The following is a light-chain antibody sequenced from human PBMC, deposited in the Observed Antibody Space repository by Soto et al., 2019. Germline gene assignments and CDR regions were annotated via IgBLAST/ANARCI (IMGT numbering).Light chain of an antibody. Sequence: DVQMTQSPSSLSASVGDTVTIACRASQPSSNYLNWYQQKPGEVPKVLIFGASSLRSGVPSRFSGSGYGTDFTLTINNLHPDDIATYYCQQTHAVPLTFGQGT. V-gene: IGKV1-39*01. CDR3: QQTHAVPLT. J-gene: IGKJ1*01. CDR1: QPSSNY. CDR2: GAS.